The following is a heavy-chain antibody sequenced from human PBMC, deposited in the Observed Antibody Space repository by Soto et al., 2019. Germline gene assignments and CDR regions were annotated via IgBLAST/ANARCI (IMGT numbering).Heavy chain of an antibody. D-gene: IGHD2-15*01. V-gene: IGHV1-3*05. J-gene: IGHJ4*02. CDR1: GYTFTSYA. Sequence: QVQLVQSGAEEKKPGASVKVSCKASGYTFTSYAMHWVRQAPGQRLEWMGWINAGNGNTKYSQKFQGRVTITRDASASTAYMELSSLRSEDTAVYYCARGVAPYYFDYWGQGTLVTVSS. CDR3: ARGVAPYYFDY. CDR2: INAGNGNT.